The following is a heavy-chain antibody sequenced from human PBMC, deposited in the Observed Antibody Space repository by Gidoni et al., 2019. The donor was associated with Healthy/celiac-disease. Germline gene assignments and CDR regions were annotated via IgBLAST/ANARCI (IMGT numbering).Heavy chain of an antibody. Sequence: QVQLVESGGGVVQPGRSLRLSCAASGFTFSSYAMHWVRPAPGKGLEWVAVISYDGSNKYYADSVKGRFTISRDNSKNTLYLQMNSLRAEDTAVYYCARDSRDSSGYYYRLGGLYDYWGQGTLVTVSS. V-gene: IGHV3-30-3*01. CDR1: GFTFSSYA. CDR3: ARDSRDSSGYYYRLGGLYDY. D-gene: IGHD3-22*01. CDR2: ISYDGSNK. J-gene: IGHJ4*02.